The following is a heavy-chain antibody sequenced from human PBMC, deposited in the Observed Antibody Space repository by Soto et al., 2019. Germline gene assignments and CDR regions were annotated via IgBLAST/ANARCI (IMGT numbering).Heavy chain of an antibody. V-gene: IGHV4-31*03. CDR3: ARVSGTTVTTGWFDP. D-gene: IGHD4-17*01. Sequence: QVQLQESGPGLVKPSQTLSLTCTVSGGSISSGGYYWSWIRQHPGKGLEWIGYIYYSGSTYYNPSRKSRVTISVDTSKNQFSLKLSSVTAADTAVYYCARVSGTTVTTGWFDPWGQGILVTVSS. J-gene: IGHJ5*02. CDR2: IYYSGST. CDR1: GGSISSGGYY.